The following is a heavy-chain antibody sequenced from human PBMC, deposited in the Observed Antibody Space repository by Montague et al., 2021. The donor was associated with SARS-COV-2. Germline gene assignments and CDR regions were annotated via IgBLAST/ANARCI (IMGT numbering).Heavy chain of an antibody. CDR1: GGSISSYY. CDR3: AREYPDFTLDY. J-gene: IGHJ4*02. Sequence: SETLSLTCTVSGGSISSYYWSWIRQPPGKGLEWIGYIYYRGSTNYNPSLKSRVTISVDTSKNQFSLKLSSVTAADTAVYYCAREYPDFTLDYWGQGTLVTVSS. V-gene: IGHV4-59*01. CDR2: IYYRGST.